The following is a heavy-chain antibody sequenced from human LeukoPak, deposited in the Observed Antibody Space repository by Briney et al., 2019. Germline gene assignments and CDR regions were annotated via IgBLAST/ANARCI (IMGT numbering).Heavy chain of an antibody. D-gene: IGHD6-6*01. CDR3: ANHRIAARQDIDY. CDR1: GFTFSSYS. CDR2: ISGSGGST. J-gene: IGHJ4*02. V-gene: IGHV3-23*01. Sequence: PGGSLRLSCAASGFTFSSYSMNWVRQAPGKGLEWVSAISGSGGSTYYADSVKGRFTISRDNSKNTLYLQMNSLRAEDTAVYYCANHRIAARQDIDYWGQGTLVTVSS.